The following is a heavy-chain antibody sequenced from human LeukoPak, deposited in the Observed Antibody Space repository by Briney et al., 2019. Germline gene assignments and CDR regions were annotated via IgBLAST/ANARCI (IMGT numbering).Heavy chain of an antibody. CDR3: ARGSTSSA. J-gene: IGHJ5*02. CDR2: IYYSGST. Sequence: SETLSLTCTVSGGSISSSNYYWAWIRQPPGKGLEWIGNIYYSGSTYYNPSLKSRVTISVDTSKNQFSLKLSSVTAADTAVYYCARGSTSSAWGQGTLVTVSS. D-gene: IGHD2-2*01. V-gene: IGHV4-39*07. CDR1: GGSISSSNYY.